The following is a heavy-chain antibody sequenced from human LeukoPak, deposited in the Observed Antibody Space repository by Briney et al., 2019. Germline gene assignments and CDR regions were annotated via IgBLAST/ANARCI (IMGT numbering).Heavy chain of an antibody. J-gene: IGHJ4*02. D-gene: IGHD2-21*02. V-gene: IGHV4-59*11. CDR1: GDAISGHP. CDR2: IDYNGYT. Sequence: SETLSLTCTVSGDAISGHPWSWIRQPPGKGLDYIGFIDYNGYTNYNPSLKSRVTISADTSKNQLSLNLNSVTSADAAVYYCARLAKCDGDWYSFDFWGQGILVAVSS. CDR3: ARLAKCDGDWYSFDF.